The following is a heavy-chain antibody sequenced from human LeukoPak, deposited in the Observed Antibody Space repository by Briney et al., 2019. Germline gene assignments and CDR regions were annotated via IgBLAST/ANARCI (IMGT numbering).Heavy chain of an antibody. D-gene: IGHD1-26*01. CDR3: ARGDLGGSYSAGFDY. CDR2: ISSSSSTI. Sequence: GGSLRLSCAASGFTFSSYSMNWVRQAPGKGLEWGSYISSSSSTIYYADSVKGRFTISRDNAKNSLYLQMNSLRAEDTAVYYCARGDLGGSYSAGFDYWGQGTLVTVSS. V-gene: IGHV3-48*04. J-gene: IGHJ4*02. CDR1: GFTFSSYS.